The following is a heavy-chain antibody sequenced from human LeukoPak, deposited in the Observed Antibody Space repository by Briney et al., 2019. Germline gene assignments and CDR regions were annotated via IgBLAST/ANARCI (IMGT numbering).Heavy chain of an antibody. CDR3: AKDAYYYGSGSYSNGRDFGY. J-gene: IGHJ4*02. V-gene: IGHV3-30-3*01. D-gene: IGHD3-10*01. CDR2: ISYDGGNK. CDR1: GFTFSSYA. Sequence: PGRSLRLSCAASGFTFSSYAMHWVRQAPGKGLEWVAFISYDGGNKYYADSVKGRFTISRDNSKNTLYLQMNSLRAEDTAVYYCAKDAYYYGSGSYSNGRDFGYWGQGTLVTVSS.